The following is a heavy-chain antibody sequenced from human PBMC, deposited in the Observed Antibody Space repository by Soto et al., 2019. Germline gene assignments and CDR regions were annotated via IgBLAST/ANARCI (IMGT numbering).Heavy chain of an antibody. V-gene: IGHV4-31*03. Sequence: SETLSLTCTVSGGSISSGGYYWSWIRQHPGKGLEWIGYIYYSGSTYYNPSLKSRVTISVDTSKSQFSLKLSSVTAADTAVYYCARSSGGSPTHWFDPWGQGTLVTVSS. D-gene: IGHD2-15*01. J-gene: IGHJ5*02. CDR1: GGSISSGGYY. CDR3: ARSSGGSPTHWFDP. CDR2: IYYSGST.